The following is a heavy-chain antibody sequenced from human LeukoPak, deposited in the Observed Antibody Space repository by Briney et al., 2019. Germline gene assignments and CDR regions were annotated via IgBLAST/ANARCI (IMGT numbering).Heavy chain of an antibody. J-gene: IGHJ4*02. CDR2: INHSGST. V-gene: IGHV4-34*01. CDR1: GGSFSGYY. CDR3: ARELLGYCSSTSCYVRGVGVYFDY. D-gene: IGHD2-2*01. Sequence: SSEALSLTCAVYGGSFSGYYWSRIRQPPGKGLEWIGEINHSGSTNYNPSLKSRVTISVDTSKNQFSLKPSSVTAADTAVYYCARELLGYCSSTSCYVRGVGVYFDYWGQGTLVTVSS.